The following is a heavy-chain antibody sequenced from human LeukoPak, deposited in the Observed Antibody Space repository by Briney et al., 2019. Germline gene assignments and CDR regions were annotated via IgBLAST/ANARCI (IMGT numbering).Heavy chain of an antibody. Sequence: ETLSLTCTVSGGSISSYYWSWVRQAPGKGLEWVADIKQDGSEKYYVDSVKGRFTISRDNAKNSLYLQMNSLRAEDTAVYYCARVWYCSGGSCYSIFDYWGQGTLVTVSS. CDR2: IKQDGSEK. CDR3: ARVWYCSGGSCYSIFDY. V-gene: IGHV3-7*01. J-gene: IGHJ4*02. CDR1: GGSISSYY. D-gene: IGHD2-15*01.